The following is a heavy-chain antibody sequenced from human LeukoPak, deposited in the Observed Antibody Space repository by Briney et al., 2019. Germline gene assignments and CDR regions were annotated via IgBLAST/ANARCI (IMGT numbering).Heavy chain of an antibody. CDR2: INHSGGT. CDR1: GGSFSGYY. CDR3: AREKTYYDTSGNYYGGAFDY. D-gene: IGHD3-22*01. V-gene: IGHV4-34*01. J-gene: IGHJ4*02. Sequence: SETLSLTCAVYGGSFSGYYWNWIRQPPGKGLEWIGEINHSGGTNYNPSLKSRVTISVDTSKSQFSLKLSSVTAADTAVYYCAREKTYYDTSGNYYGGAFDYWGQGILVTVSS.